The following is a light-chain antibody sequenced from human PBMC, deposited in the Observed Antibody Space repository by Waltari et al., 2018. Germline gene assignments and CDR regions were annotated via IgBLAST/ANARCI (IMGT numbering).Light chain of an antibody. V-gene: IGKV3-15*01. CDR1: QSVSNN. CDR3: QQYNTWPPST. CDR2: GAS. Sequence: EIVMTHSPAALSVSPAERATLSCRASQSVSNNLAWYQHKPGQPPRLLISGASTRATGVPGRFSGSGSGTEFTLTISSLQSEDSAIYFCQQYNTWPPSTFGQGTKLEIK. J-gene: IGKJ2*02.